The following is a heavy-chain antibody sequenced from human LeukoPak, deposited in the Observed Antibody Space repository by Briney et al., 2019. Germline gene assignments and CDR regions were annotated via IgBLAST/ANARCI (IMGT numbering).Heavy chain of an antibody. CDR2: ISGSGGST. V-gene: IGHV3-23*01. J-gene: IGHJ4*02. Sequence: GGSLRLSCAASGFTFSSYAMSWARQAPGKGLEWVSAISGSGGSTYYADSVKGRFTISRDNSKNTLYLQMNSLRAEDTAVYYCAKLGYGSGSYSDLDYWGQGTLVTVSS. D-gene: IGHD3-10*01. CDR3: AKLGYGSGSYSDLDY. CDR1: GFTFSSYA.